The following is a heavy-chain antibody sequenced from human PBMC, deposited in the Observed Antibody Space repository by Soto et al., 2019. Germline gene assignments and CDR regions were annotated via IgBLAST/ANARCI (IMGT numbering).Heavy chain of an antibody. J-gene: IGHJ4*02. CDR2: ISPMFGAA. CDR1: GGTFNTYA. V-gene: IGHV1-69*19. D-gene: IGHD3-10*01. CDR3: AREVQVHTPAFVY. Sequence: QVQLVQSGAEMKKPGSSVKVSCQSSGGTFNTYAMNWVRQAPGQGPEWMGDISPMFGAANYAPKFQCRVTITADESTGTSYMQLSSLTSEDTALYFCAREVQVHTPAFVYWGQGTLVTVSS.